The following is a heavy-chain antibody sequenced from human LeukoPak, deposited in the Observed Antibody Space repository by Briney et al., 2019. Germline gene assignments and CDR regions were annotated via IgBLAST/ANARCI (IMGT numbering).Heavy chain of an antibody. V-gene: IGHV4-34*01. J-gene: IGHJ3*01. Sequence: PSETLSLTCAVSGGSLSGYYWSWIRQSPGEGLEWMGDIHHDGRTKYKSSFKSRITIFLVSSKNEVSLRLSPVTPADTALYFCARDVVPRDYGDTLNAYDPWGQGTMVTVS. D-gene: IGHD4-17*01. CDR3: ARDVVPRDYGDTLNAYDP. CDR1: GGSLSGYY. CDR2: IHHDGRT.